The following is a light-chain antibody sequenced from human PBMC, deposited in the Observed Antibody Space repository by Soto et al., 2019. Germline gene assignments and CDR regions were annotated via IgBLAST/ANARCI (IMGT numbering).Light chain of an antibody. J-gene: IGLJ1*01. CDR2: DVS. V-gene: IGLV2-14*03. CDR1: SSDIGDSNY. CDR3: SSYRSSSTSYV. Sequence: QSALTQPASVSGSPGQSITISCTGTSSDIGDSNYVSWYQQHPGKAPKLVIYDVSNRPSGVSNRFSGSKSANTASLTISGLPAEDEGDYYCSSYRSSSTSYVFGTGTKLTVL.